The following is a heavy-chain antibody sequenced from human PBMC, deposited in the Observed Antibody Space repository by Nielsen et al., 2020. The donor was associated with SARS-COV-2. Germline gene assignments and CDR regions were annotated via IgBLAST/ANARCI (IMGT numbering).Heavy chain of an antibody. Sequence: ASVKVSCKASGYTFTGYYMHWVRQAPGQGLEWMGRINPNSGGTNYAQKFQGRVTMTRDTSISTAYMELSRLRSDDAAVYYCARCSGGSCYSDYWGQGTLVTVSS. CDR2: INPNSGGT. J-gene: IGHJ4*02. CDR1: GYTFTGYY. V-gene: IGHV1-2*06. D-gene: IGHD2-15*01. CDR3: ARCSGGSCYSDY.